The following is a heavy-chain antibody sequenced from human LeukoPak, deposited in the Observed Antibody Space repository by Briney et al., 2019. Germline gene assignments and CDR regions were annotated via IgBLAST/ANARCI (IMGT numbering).Heavy chain of an antibody. J-gene: IGHJ4*02. CDR3: ARDNDFFDY. V-gene: IGHV4-59*12. CDR2: IYYSGST. CDR1: GGSISSYY. Sequence: SETLSLTCTVSGGSISSYYWSWIRQPPGKGLEWIGYIYYSGSTNYNPSLKSRVTMPLDTSKNQFSLKLTSVTAADTAVYYCARDNDFFDYWGQGTLVTVSS.